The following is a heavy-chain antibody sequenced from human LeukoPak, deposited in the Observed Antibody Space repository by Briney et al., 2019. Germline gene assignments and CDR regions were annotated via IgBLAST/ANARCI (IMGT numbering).Heavy chain of an antibody. D-gene: IGHD3-10*01. CDR2: INHSGST. J-gene: IGHJ4*02. V-gene: IGHV4-34*01. Sequence: SETLSLTCAVYGGSFNGYYWSWIRQPPGKGLEWIGEINHSGSTNYNPSLKSRVTISVDTSKNQFSLKLSSVTAADTAVYYCARGTRMVRGDYWGQGTLVTVSS. CDR1: GGSFNGYY. CDR3: ARGTRMVRGDY.